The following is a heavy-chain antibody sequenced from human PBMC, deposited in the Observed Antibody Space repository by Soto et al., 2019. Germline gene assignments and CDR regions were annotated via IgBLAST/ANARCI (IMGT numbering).Heavy chain of an antibody. CDR2: INTGNTNT. D-gene: IGHD6-13*01. J-gene: IGHJ5*02. CDR3: AREAVAAAGTDNWFDP. CDR1: GYTFSSYD. Sequence: ASVKVSCKASGYTFSSYDIHWVRQAPGKRLEWMGWINTGNTNTRYSRKFQGRVTITRDTSATTAYMELNSLRSEDTAVYYWAREAVAAAGTDNWFDPWGQGTRVTVS. V-gene: IGHV1-3*04.